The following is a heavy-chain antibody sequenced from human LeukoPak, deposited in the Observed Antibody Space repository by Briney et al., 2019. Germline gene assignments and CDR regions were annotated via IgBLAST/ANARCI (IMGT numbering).Heavy chain of an antibody. CDR1: GFTFSSYS. Sequence: GGSLRLSCVGSGFTFSSYSMHWIRQAPGKGLEWVSSISSRNSYIYYADSMKGRFIVSRDNANNSLYLQMNNLTAEDTAVYYCAREGYDDVWGSYSWFDPWGQGTLVIVSS. CDR2: ISSRNSYI. CDR3: AREGYDDVWGSYSWFDP. D-gene: IGHD3-16*01. V-gene: IGHV3-21*01. J-gene: IGHJ5*02.